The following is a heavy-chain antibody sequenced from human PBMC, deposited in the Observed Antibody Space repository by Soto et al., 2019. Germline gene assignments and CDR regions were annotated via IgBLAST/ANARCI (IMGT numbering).Heavy chain of an antibody. J-gene: IGHJ4*02. CDR1: GFSLNTRDVG. CDR3: AHCRGGVASF. D-gene: IGHD3-16*01. Sequence: QITLNESGPALVKPTQTLTLTCTFSGFSLNTRDVGVGWIRQPPGKALEWLGVVYWDDDKTYSPSLKSRLTSTKDTRKNQVVLRMTKLDPGDTATYYCAHCRGGVASFWGQGTLVTVSS. V-gene: IGHV2-5*02. CDR2: VYWDDDK.